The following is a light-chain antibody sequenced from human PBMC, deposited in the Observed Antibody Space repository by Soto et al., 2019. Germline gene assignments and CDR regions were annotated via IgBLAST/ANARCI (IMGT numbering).Light chain of an antibody. CDR1: QSVSSN. CDR3: QQYINWPRT. CDR2: GAS. V-gene: IGKV3-15*01. J-gene: IGKJ1*01. Sequence: EIVMTQSPATLSVSPGERATLSCRASQSVSSNLAWYQQKPGQAPRLLIFGASTRAPGIPARFSGSGSGTEFTITIRSLQSEDFAVYYCQQYINWPRTFGQGTKVEIK.